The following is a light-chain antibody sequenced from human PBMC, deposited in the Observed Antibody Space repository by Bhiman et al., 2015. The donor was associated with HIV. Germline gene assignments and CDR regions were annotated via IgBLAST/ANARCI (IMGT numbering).Light chain of an antibody. Sequence: QSVLTQPPSVSEVPRQRVTISCSGSSSNIGKNPVNWFQQVPGKAPKLLIYYDDLLSSGVSDRFSASKAGTSASLAISGLQSEDEADYYCSSYTSTSTYVFGTGTKLTVL. CDR1: SSNIGKNP. V-gene: IGLV1-36*01. CDR2: YDD. J-gene: IGLJ1*01. CDR3: SSYTSTSTYV.